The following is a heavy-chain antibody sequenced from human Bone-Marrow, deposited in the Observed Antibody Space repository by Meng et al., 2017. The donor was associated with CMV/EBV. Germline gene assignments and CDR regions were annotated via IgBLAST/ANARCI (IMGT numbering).Heavy chain of an antibody. CDR3: AREGYEYGYYGMDV. CDR2: IYSGGST. V-gene: IGHV3-53*01. J-gene: IGHJ6*02. CDR1: GFTVSNNY. D-gene: IGHD5-12*01. Sequence: GESLKISCAASGFTVSNNYMSWVRQAPGKGLEWVSIIYSGGSTYYADSVKGRFTISRDNSKNTVYIQMNSLRAEDTAVYYCAREGYEYGYYGMDVWGQGTTVTVSS.